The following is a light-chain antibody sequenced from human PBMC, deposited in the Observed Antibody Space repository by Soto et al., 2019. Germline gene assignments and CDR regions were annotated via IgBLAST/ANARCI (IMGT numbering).Light chain of an antibody. V-gene: IGKV1-9*01. CDR1: QGISSY. CDR2: VAS. CDR3: QQINSYPRT. J-gene: IGKJ4*01. Sequence: DIQLTQSPSFLSASVGDRVTITCRASQGISSYLAWYQQKPGKAPKLLIDVASTLQSGVPSRFSGSASGTEFTLTISSLQPEDFATYYCQQINSYPRTFGGGTKVDIK.